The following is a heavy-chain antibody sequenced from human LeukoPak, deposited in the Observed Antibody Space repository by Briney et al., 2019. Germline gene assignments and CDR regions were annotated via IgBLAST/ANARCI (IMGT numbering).Heavy chain of an antibody. Sequence: GRSLRLSCAASGFTFSSHGMHWVRQAPGKGLEWVAVICYDGSNKYYADSVKGRFTISRDNSKNTLYLQMNSLRAEDTAVYFCARGYGSGSPLYYYYGMDVWGKGTTVTVSS. J-gene: IGHJ6*04. CDR1: GFTFSSHG. CDR3: ARGYGSGSPLYYYYGMDV. D-gene: IGHD3-10*01. CDR2: ICYDGSNK. V-gene: IGHV3-33*01.